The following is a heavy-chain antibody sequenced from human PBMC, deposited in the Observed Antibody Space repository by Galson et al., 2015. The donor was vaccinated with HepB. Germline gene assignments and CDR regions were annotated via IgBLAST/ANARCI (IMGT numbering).Heavy chain of an antibody. CDR2: IYSGGNK. D-gene: IGHD1-1*01. J-gene: IGHJ4*02. CDR1: GLKVSTNY. CDR3: SRGHEGYSALGHAY. Sequence: SLRLSCAVSGLKVSTNYMSWVRQAPGKGLEWVSVIYSGGNKYYSDSVKGSLIISTGNSSNTAYFQMNSRRAEDAGVSYCSRGHEGYSALGHAYWGQGTLVTVSS. V-gene: IGHV3-66*01.